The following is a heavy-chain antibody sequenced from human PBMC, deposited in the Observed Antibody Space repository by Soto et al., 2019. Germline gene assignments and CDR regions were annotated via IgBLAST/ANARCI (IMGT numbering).Heavy chain of an antibody. CDR2: IYWDDPM. V-gene: IGHV2-5*02. D-gene: IGHD7-27*01. Sequence: QITLKESGHTLVKPTQTLTLTCTFSGFSLSTSGVGVGWIRHSPGKPLEWLALIYWDDPMRYSPSLKSRLTIPKDTSKNQVVLTMTNMDPVDTATYYCAHSLIPNWGSRGAFDYWGQGTLVTVSS. CDR3: AHSLIPNWGSRGAFDY. CDR1: GFSLSTSGVG. J-gene: IGHJ4*02.